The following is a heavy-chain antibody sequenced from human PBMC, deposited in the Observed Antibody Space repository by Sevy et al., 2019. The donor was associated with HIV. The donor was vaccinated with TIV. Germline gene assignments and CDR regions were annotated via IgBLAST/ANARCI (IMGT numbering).Heavy chain of an antibody. CDR3: ARDDGNYYFHY. CDR2: IKQDAGQK. Sequence: GSLRLSCAASGFTFSKYWMGWVRQAPGKGLEWVANIKQDAGQKYYVDSVKGRFTISRDNAKNSLYLQMNSLRAEDTAVYFCARDDGNYYFHYWGQGTLVNVSS. J-gene: IGHJ4*02. V-gene: IGHV3-7*01. CDR1: GFTFSKYW. D-gene: IGHD1-7*01.